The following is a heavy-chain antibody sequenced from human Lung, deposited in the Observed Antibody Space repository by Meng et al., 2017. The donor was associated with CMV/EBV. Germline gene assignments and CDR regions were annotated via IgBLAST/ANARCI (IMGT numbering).Heavy chain of an antibody. Sequence: GESLKISCAASGFTFSSYWMSWVRQAPGKGLEWEANIKQDGSEKYYVDSVKGRFTISRDNAKNSLYLQMNSLRAEDTAVYYCAGTAAAGISWSEYFQHWGQGXLVTVSS. CDR1: GFTFSSYW. CDR2: IKQDGSEK. D-gene: IGHD6-13*01. J-gene: IGHJ1*01. CDR3: AGTAAAGISWSEYFQH. V-gene: IGHV3-7*01.